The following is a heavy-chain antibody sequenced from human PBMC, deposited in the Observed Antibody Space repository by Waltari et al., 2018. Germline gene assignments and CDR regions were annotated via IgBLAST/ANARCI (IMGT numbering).Heavy chain of an antibody. D-gene: IGHD5-18*01. V-gene: IGHV3-33*01. J-gene: IGHJ6*02. CDR1: GFTFSSYG. CDR2: IWYDGSNK. Sequence: QVQLVESGGGVVQPGRSLRLSCAASGFTFSSYGMPWVRQAPGKGLGWVAVIWYDGSNKYYADSVKGRFTISRDNSKNTLYLQMNSLRAEDTAVYYCARVEASSYGYPYYYYYGMDVWGQGTTVTVSS. CDR3: ARVEASSYGYPYYYYYGMDV.